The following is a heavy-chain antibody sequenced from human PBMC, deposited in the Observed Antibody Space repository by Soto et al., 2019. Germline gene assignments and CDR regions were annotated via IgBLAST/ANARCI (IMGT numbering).Heavy chain of an antibody. J-gene: IGHJ6*04. CDR2: IIPIFGTA. V-gene: IGHV1-69*13. D-gene: IGHD3-3*01. Sequence: GASVKVSCKASGGTFSSYAISWVRQAPGQGLEWMGGIIPIFGTANYAQKFQGRVTITADESTSTAYMELSSLRSEDTAVYYCARDRPYYDFWSGYYDVWGKGTTVTVSS. CDR3: ARDRPYYDFWSGYYDV. CDR1: GGTFSSYA.